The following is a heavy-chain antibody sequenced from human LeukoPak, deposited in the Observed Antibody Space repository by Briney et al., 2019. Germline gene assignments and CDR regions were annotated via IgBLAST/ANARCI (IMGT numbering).Heavy chain of an antibody. J-gene: IGHJ4*02. CDR3: AREEGIAAAGALEY. D-gene: IGHD6-13*01. CDR2: IYHSGNT. CDR1: IDSITNYY. Sequence: SETLSLTCSVPIDSITNYYWGWIRQPPGKGLEWIGFIYHSGNTNYNPSLTTRVTMSVDTSKTQITLRLTSVTAADTAVYYCAREEGIAAAGALEYWGQGILVTVSS. V-gene: IGHV4-59*01.